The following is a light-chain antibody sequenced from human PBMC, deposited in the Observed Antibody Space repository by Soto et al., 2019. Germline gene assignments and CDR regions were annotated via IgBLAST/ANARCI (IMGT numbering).Light chain of an antibody. CDR3: QHLSSYPCT. CDR1: QGISSY. CDR2: SAS. J-gene: IGKJ1*01. V-gene: IGKV1-9*01. Sequence: IQLTQSPSSLSASVGDRVTITCRASQGISSYLAWYQQKPGKAPKLLIYSASPLQSGGPSRFSGSGSGTDFSHTISTLQPEDLATYFCQHLSSYPCTFGQGTKVEIK.